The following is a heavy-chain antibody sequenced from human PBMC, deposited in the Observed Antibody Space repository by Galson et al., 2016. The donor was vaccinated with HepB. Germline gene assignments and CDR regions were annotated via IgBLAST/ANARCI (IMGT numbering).Heavy chain of an antibody. V-gene: IGHV1-18*01. Sequence: SVKVSCKASGYTFTNYGISWVRQAPGQGLEYMGWISAYNGNTNYAQKLQGRVTMTTDTSTSTAYMELRSLRSDDTAVYYCARSYYGGNSNYWGQGTLVTVSS. CDR1: GYTFTNYG. CDR2: ISAYNGNT. J-gene: IGHJ4*02. D-gene: IGHD4-23*01. CDR3: ARSYYGGNSNY.